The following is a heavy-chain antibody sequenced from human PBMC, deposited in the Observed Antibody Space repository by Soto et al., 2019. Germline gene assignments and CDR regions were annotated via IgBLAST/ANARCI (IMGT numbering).Heavy chain of an antibody. CDR2: IKSKTDGGTT. V-gene: IGHV3-15*01. CDR1: GFTFSNAW. Sequence: GGSLRLSCAASGFTFSNAWMSWVRQAPGKGLEWVGRIKSKTDGGTTDYAAPVKGRFTISRDDSKNTLYLQMNSLKTEDTAVYYFTPGRDYDILTGFLHFGYLGQGTLVTVSS. J-gene: IGHJ4*02. D-gene: IGHD3-9*01. CDR3: TPGRDYDILTGFLHFGY.